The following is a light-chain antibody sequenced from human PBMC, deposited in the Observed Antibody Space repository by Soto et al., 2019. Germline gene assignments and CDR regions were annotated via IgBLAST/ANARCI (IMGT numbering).Light chain of an antibody. CDR2: GAS. Sequence: EIVMTQSPATLSVSQGERATLSCRASQSINSNLAWYQQKPGQAPRLLIYGASTRATGIPARFSGSGSGTEFTLTISSLQSEDFAVYYCQQYNNWPPTYTFGQGTKLEIK. CDR3: QQYNNWPPTYT. J-gene: IGKJ2*01. CDR1: QSINSN. V-gene: IGKV3-15*01.